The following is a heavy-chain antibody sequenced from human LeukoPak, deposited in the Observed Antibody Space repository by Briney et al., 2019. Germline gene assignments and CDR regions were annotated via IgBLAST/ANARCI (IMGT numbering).Heavy chain of an antibody. CDR2: INPSGGST. V-gene: IGHV1-46*01. D-gene: IGHD5-18*01. Sequence: ASVTVSFTASGYTFTIYYMHWVRQAHGQGLEWMGIINPSGGSTSYAQKFQGRVTMTRDMSTSTVYMELSSLRSEDTAVYYCAREGRYSYGSTGFDYWGQGALVTVSS. CDR1: GYTFTIYY. J-gene: IGHJ4*02. CDR3: AREGRYSYGSTGFDY.